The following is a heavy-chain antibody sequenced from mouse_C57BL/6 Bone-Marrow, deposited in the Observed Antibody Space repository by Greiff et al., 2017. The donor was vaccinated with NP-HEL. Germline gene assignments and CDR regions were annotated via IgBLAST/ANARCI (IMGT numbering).Heavy chain of an antibody. V-gene: IGHV1-19*01. Sequence: VQLQQSGPVLVKPGASVKMSCKASGYTFTDYYMNWVKQSHGKSLEWIGVINPYNGGTSYNQKFKGKATLTVDKSSSTAYMELNSLTSEDSAVYYCARWSYYAMDDWGQGTSVTVSS. J-gene: IGHJ4*01. CDR2: INPYNGGT. CDR1: GYTFTDYY. CDR3: ARWSYYAMDD.